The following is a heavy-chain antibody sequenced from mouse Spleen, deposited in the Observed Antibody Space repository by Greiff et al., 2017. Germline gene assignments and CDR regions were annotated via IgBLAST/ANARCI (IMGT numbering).Heavy chain of an antibody. D-gene: IGHD1-1*01. V-gene: IGHV2-2*01. CDR1: GFSLTSYG. CDR3: ARLLLGAMDY. J-gene: IGHJ4*01. CDR2: IWSGGST. Sequence: VQLQQSGPGLVQPSQSLSITCTVSGFSLTSYGVHWVRQSPGKGLEWLGVIWSGGSTDYNAAFISRLSISKDNSKSQVFFKMNSLQADDTAIYYCARLLLGAMDYWGQGTSVTVSS.